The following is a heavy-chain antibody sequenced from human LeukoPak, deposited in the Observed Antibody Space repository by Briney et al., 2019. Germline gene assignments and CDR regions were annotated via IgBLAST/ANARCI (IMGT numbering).Heavy chain of an antibody. D-gene: IGHD2-15*01. Sequence: SGGSLRLSCAASGFTFSSYWMSWVRQAPGKGLEWVANIKQDGSEKYYVDSVKGRFTISRDNAKNSLYLQMNSLRAEDTAVYYCTRDRLGYCSGGSCFDAFDIWGQGTMVTVSS. CDR1: GFTFSSYW. CDR2: IKQDGSEK. V-gene: IGHV3-7*01. J-gene: IGHJ3*02. CDR3: TRDRLGYCSGGSCFDAFDI.